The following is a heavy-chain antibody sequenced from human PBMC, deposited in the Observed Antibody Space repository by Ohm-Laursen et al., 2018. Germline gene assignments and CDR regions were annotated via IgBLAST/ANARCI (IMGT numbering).Heavy chain of an antibody. D-gene: IGHD6-19*01. CDR1: GGSISSYY. V-gene: IGHV4-59*01. CDR3: ARGPAVADY. CDR2: IYYSGST. J-gene: IGHJ4*02. Sequence: GTLSLTCTVSGGSISSYYWSWIRQPPGKGLEWIGYIYYSGSTNYNPSLKSRVTISVDTSKNQFSLKLSSVTAADTAVYYCARGPAVADYWGQGTLVTVSS.